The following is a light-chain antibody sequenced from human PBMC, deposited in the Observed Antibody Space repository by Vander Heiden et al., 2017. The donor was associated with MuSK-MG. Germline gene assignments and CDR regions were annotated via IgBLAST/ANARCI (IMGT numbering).Light chain of an antibody. Sequence: EIVLTQSPGTLSLSPGERATLSCRASQSVIRSYLAWYQQKPGQAPRLLIYGPSSRATGIPDRFSGSGSGTDFTLTISRVEPEDFAVYFCQQYGSSPYTFGQGTKLEIK. V-gene: IGKV3-20*01. CDR1: QSVIRSY. CDR3: QQYGSSPYT. CDR2: GPS. J-gene: IGKJ2*01.